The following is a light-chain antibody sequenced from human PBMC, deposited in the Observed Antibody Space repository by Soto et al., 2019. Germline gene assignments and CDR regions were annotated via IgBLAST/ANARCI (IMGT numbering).Light chain of an antibody. CDR3: QQGYSTPLT. Sequence: DIEMSQYPSSLSASVGDRVTITCRASQSIISYLNWYQQKPGKAPKLPIYTASNLQSGVSSRFSGSGSGTDFTLTISSLQPEDFATYDCQQGYSTPLTFGGGTKVDIK. CDR2: TAS. V-gene: IGKV1-39*01. CDR1: QSIISY. J-gene: IGKJ4*01.